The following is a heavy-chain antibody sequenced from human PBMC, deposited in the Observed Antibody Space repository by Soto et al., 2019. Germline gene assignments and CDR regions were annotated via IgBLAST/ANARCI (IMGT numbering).Heavy chain of an antibody. V-gene: IGHV3-66*04. CDR1: GFTVSSSY. CDR3: ARHVGYYWYFDL. CDR2: IYSDGNT. J-gene: IGHJ2*01. D-gene: IGHD6-13*01. Sequence: EVQLVESGGGLVQPGGSLRLSCAASGFTVSSSYMGWVRQAPGKGLEWVSSIYSDGNTYYADSVRGRFTISTDNSKDTLYLQMNSLRVDDRAMYYCARHVGYYWYFDLWGRGTRVTVSS.